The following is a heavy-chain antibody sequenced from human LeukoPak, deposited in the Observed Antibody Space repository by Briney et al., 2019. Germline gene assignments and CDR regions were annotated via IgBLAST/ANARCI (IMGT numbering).Heavy chain of an antibody. Sequence: SETLSLTCAVYGGSFSRYYWIWIRQPPAKGLEWIGEINHSGSTNYNPSLKSRVTISVDTSKNQFSLKLSSVTAADTAVYYCARGRGVVVPAPTHHNDYWGQGTLVTVSS. J-gene: IGHJ4*02. CDR3: ARGRGVVVPAPTHHNDY. V-gene: IGHV4-34*01. CDR2: INHSGST. D-gene: IGHD2-2*01. CDR1: GGSFSRYY.